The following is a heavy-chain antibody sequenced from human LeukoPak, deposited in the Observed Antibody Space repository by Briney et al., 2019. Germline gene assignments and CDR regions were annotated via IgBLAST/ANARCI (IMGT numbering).Heavy chain of an antibody. Sequence: GGSLRLSCAASEFTLSTNHMSWVRQATGRGLEGVSVLYSGGTTSHADSVKGRFPISSDNSKNTVYLQMNSLRVEDTAVYYCTRDRDSMVRGNYFDYWGQGTLVTVSS. CDR1: EFTLSTNH. CDR2: LYSGGTT. V-gene: IGHV3-66*01. D-gene: IGHD3-10*01. J-gene: IGHJ4*02. CDR3: TRDRDSMVRGNYFDY.